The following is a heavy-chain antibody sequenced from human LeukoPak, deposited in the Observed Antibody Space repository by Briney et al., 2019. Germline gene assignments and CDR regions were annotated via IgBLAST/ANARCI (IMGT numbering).Heavy chain of an antibody. CDR1: GGTFSSYA. D-gene: IGHD3-10*01. Sequence: SVKVSCRASGGTFSSYAISWVRQAPGQGLEWKGRIIPILGIANYAQKFQGRVTITADKSTSTAYMELSSLRSEDTAVYYCARALSRHSGNHYYYGMDVWGQGTTVTVSS. CDR3: ARALSRHSGNHYYYGMDV. CDR2: IIPILGIA. J-gene: IGHJ6*02. V-gene: IGHV1-69*04.